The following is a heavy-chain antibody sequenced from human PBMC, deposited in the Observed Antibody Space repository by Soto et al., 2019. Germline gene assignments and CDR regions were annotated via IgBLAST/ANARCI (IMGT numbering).Heavy chain of an antibody. V-gene: IGHV3-30-3*01. CDR1: GFTFSSCA. CDR3: AKDKAIFGVDIGNGMDV. J-gene: IGHJ6*02. D-gene: IGHD3-3*01. Sequence: LRLSCAASGFTFSSCAMHWVRQAPGKGLEWVAVISYDGSNKYYADSVKGRFTISRDNSKNTLYLQMNSLRAEDTAVYYCAKDKAIFGVDIGNGMDVWGQGTTVTVSS. CDR2: ISYDGSNK.